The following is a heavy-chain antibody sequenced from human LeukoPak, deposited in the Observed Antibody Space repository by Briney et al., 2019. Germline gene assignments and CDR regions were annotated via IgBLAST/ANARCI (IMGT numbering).Heavy chain of an antibody. CDR1: GFTFSSYW. CDR3: ARGAQYSGSYSPFDY. V-gene: IGHV3-74*01. CDR2: INGDGSST. J-gene: IGHJ4*02. D-gene: IGHD1-26*01. Sequence: GGSLRLSCAASGFTFSSYWMHWVRQAPGKGLVWVSRINGDGSSTSYADSVKGRFTISRDNAKNTLYLQMSSLRAEDTAVYYCARGAQYSGSYSPFDYWGQGTLVTVSS.